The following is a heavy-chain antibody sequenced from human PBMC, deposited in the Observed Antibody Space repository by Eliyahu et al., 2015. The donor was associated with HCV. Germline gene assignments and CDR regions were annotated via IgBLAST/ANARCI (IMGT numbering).Heavy chain of an antibody. CDR1: GGSFSGYY. Sequence: QVQLQQWGAGLLKPSETLSLTCAVYGGSFSGYYWSWIRQPPGKGLEGIGEIHHSGSTNYNPSLKSRVTISVDTSKNQFSLKLSSVTAADTAVYYCARGGNTSPYYYYGMDVWGQGTTVTVSS. CDR3: ARGGNTSPYYYYGMDV. D-gene: IGHD2-2*02. V-gene: IGHV4-34*01. J-gene: IGHJ6*02. CDR2: IHHSGST.